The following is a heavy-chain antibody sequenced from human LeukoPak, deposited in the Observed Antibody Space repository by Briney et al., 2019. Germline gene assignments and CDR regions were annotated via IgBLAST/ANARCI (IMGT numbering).Heavy chain of an antibody. CDR2: INPKSGGT. V-gene: IGHV1-2*02. D-gene: IGHD5-12*01. CDR3: ARGGCAYIDSDTTCLDP. CDR1: GSSFTGYY. Sequence: ASVKVSCKASGSSFTGYYMNWVRQAPGQGLEWMGWINPKSGGTNYAQKFQGGVTMTRDTPISTAYMELSTLRSDDTAVYYCARGGCAYIDSDTTCLDPWGQGTLVTVAS. J-gene: IGHJ5*02.